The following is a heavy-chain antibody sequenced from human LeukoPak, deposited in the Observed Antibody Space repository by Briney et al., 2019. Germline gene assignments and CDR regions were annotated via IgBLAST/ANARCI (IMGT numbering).Heavy chain of an antibody. Sequence: PGGSLRFSCAASGFTFSSYGIQWVRQAPGKGLEWVAVVAYDGSNKYYADSVKGRFTISRDNSKNTLYPQMNSLRAEDTAVYYCAKEQGRFWSGYYTYEAFDIWGQGTMVTVSS. CDR1: GFTFSSYG. CDR2: VAYDGSNK. D-gene: IGHD3-3*01. J-gene: IGHJ3*02. V-gene: IGHV3-30*18. CDR3: AKEQGRFWSGYYTYEAFDI.